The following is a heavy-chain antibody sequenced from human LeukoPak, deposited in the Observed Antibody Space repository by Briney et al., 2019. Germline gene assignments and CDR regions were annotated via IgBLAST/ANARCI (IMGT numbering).Heavy chain of an antibody. D-gene: IGHD3-9*01. CDR2: ISAGGDTT. CDR3: AQGDGRYYFDY. Sequence: GGSLRLSCTTSGFIFSNYAMGWVRQAPGKGLEWVSAISAGGDTTHYADSVKGRFTISRDNSKNTFYLQMSNLRADEKDVYYCAQGDGRYYFDYWGQGTLVTVSS. V-gene: IGHV3-23*01. CDR1: GFIFSNYA. J-gene: IGHJ4*02.